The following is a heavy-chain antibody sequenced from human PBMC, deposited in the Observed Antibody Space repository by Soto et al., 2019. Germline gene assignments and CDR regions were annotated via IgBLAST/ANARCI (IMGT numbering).Heavy chain of an antibody. J-gene: IGHJ3*02. D-gene: IGHD1-26*01. CDR3: ASSIVGATGAFDI. CDR2: IKQDGSEK. Sequence: EVQLVESGGGLVQPGGSLRLSCAASGFTFSSYVMSWVGQAPGKGLEWVANIKQDGSEKYYVDSVKGRFTISRDNAKNSVYLQMNSLRAEDTAVYYCASSIVGATGAFDIWGQGTMVTVSS. V-gene: IGHV3-7*03. CDR1: GFTFSSYV.